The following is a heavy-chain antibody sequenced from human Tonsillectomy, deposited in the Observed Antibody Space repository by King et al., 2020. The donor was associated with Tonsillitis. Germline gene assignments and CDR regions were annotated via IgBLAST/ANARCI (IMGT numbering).Heavy chain of an antibody. J-gene: IGHJ4*02. Sequence: HVQLVESGGEVKKPGASVKVSCKASGYTFPSYDISWVRQAPGQGLEWMGWISVYNGNTNYAQKLQGRVTMTTDTSTSTAYMELRSLRSDDTAVYYCATKQYDYVWGTYRHDNWGQGTLVTVS. V-gene: IGHV1-18*01. D-gene: IGHD3-16*02. CDR3: ATKQYDYVWGTYRHDN. CDR1: GYTFPSYD. CDR2: ISVYNGNT.